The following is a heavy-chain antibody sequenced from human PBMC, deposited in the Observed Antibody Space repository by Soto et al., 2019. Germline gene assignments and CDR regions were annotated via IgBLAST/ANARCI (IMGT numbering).Heavy chain of an antibody. D-gene: IGHD6-25*01. CDR2: IHYSGST. CDR3: ARDNPAEGTPNFDY. V-gene: IGHV4-59*01. Sequence: KPSETLSLTCTVSGDSISINYWNWIRQPPNKGLEWIGYIHYSGSTDQNPSLKSRVTVSMDTSRNQFSLTLTSVTAADTAVYYCARDNPAEGTPNFDYWGQGTLVTVSS. CDR1: GDSISINY. J-gene: IGHJ4*02.